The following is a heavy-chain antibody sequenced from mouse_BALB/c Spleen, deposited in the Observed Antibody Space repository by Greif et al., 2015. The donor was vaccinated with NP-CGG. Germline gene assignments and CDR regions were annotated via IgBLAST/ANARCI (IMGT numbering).Heavy chain of an antibody. CDR1: GFNIKDYY. CDR3: NAWGLGYYGKGGFAY. J-gene: IGHJ3*01. D-gene: IGHD2-1*01. CDR2: IDPENGDT. Sequence: EVQLVESGAELVRSGASVKLSCTASGFNIKDYYMHWVKQRPEQGLEWIGWIDPENGDTEYAPKFQGKATMTADTSSNTAYLQLSSLTSEDTAAYYCNAWGLGYYGKGGFAYWGQGTLVTVSA. V-gene: IGHV14-4*02.